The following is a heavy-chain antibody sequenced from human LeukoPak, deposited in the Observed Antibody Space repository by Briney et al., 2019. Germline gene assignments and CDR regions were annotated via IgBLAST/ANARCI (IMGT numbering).Heavy chain of an antibody. D-gene: IGHD1-1*01. CDR2: ISSSSNI. CDR3: ARCTTGRTFGSLREIKRSREIDY. J-gene: IGHJ4*02. V-gene: IGHV3-21*01. Sequence: GGSLRLSCAASGFTFTSYSMNWVRQAPGKGLEWVSSISSSSNIYYADSVKGRFTISRDNAKNSLYLQMNSLRVGDTAVYYCARCTTGRTFGSLREIKRSREIDYWGQGTLVTVSS. CDR1: GFTFTSYS.